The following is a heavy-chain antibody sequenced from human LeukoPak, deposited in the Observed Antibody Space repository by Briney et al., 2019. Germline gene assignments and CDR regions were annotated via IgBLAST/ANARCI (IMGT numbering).Heavy chain of an antibody. V-gene: IGHV3-23*01. J-gene: IGHJ4*02. D-gene: IGHD3-22*01. CDR2: ISGSGGST. CDR1: GFTFSSYE. Sequence: PGGSLRLSCAASGFTFSSYEMSWVRQAPGKGLEWVSAISGSGGSTYYADSVKGRFTISRDNSKNTLYLQMNSLRAEDTAVYYCAKYLVVVIATHFDYWGQGTLVTVSS. CDR3: AKYLVVVIATHFDY.